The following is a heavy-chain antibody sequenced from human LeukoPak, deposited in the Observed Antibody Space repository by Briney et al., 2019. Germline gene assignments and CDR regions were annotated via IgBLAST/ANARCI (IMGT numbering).Heavy chain of an antibody. J-gene: IGHJ5*02. Sequence: PSETLSLTCAVYGGSFSGYYWSWIRQPPGKGLGWIGEINHSGSTNYNPSLKSRVTISVDTSKNQFSLKLSSVTAADTAVYYCARGQTYYDFWSGYYWPRWFDPWGQGTLVTVSS. CDR2: INHSGST. V-gene: IGHV4-34*01. D-gene: IGHD3-3*01. CDR1: GGSFSGYY. CDR3: ARGQTYYDFWSGYYWPRWFDP.